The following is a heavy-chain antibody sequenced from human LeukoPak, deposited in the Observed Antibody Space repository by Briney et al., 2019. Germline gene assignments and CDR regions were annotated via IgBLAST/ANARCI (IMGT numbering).Heavy chain of an antibody. V-gene: IGHV4-59*01. D-gene: IGHD3-9*01. CDR1: GGSISNYY. CDR2: IYYSGST. Sequence: PSETLSLTCSVSGGSISNYYWSWIRQPPGKGLEWIGYIYYSGSTSYNPSLRSQVTISVDTSKNQFSLKLNSVTAADTAVYYCARSKDILTGYCFDYWGLGTLVTVSS. CDR3: ARSKDILTGYCFDY. J-gene: IGHJ4*02.